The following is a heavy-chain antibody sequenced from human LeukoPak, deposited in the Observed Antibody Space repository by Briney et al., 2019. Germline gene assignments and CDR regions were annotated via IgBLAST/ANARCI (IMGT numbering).Heavy chain of an antibody. CDR3: AIQYNSGWNIRLY. D-gene: IGHD6-19*01. V-gene: IGHV1-46*01. Sequence: ASVKVSCKASGYTFTSYYMHWVRQAPGQGLEWMGIINPSGGSSSYAQKFQGRVTMTRDTSTSTVYMELSSLRSEDTALYYCAIQYNSGWNIRLYWGQGTLVTVSS. J-gene: IGHJ4*02. CDR1: GYTFTSYY. CDR2: INPSGGSS.